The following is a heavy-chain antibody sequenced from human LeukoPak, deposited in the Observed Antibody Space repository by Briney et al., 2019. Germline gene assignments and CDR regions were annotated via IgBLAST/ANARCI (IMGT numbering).Heavy chain of an antibody. D-gene: IGHD6-19*01. CDR2: IRSKAYGGTT. CDR3: SSSGWSIDY. Sequence: GGSLRLSCAASGFMFSSNWMSWVRLAPGKGLEWVGFIRSKAYGGTTEYAASVKGRFTISRDDSKSIAYLQMNSLKTEDTAVYYCSSSGWSIDYWGQGTLVTVSS. CDR1: GFMFSSNW. V-gene: IGHV3-49*04. J-gene: IGHJ4*02.